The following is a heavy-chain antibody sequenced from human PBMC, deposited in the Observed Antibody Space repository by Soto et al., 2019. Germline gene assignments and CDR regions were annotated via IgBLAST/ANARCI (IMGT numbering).Heavy chain of an antibody. CDR3: ARAGGWPLNAFDI. CDR1: GFTFSSYW. J-gene: IGHJ3*02. CDR2: IKQDGSEK. Sequence: GGSLRFSCGVSGFTFSSYWMSWVRQAPGKGLEWVANIKQDGSEKYYVDSVKGRFTISRDNAKNSLYLQMNSLRAEDTAVYYCARAGGWPLNAFDIWGQGTMVTVSS. V-gene: IGHV3-7*04.